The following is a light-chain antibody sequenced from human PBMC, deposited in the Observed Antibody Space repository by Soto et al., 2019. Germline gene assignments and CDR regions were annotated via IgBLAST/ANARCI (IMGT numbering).Light chain of an antibody. V-gene: IGKV1-6*01. J-gene: IGKJ2*01. CDR1: QDIRVD. Sequence: AIQMTQSPPSLSASVGDRVIITCRASQDIRVDVGWLQQRPGHAPNLLIYAASTLHTGVPSTFTGSGSGTVFTLTITDLQPGDVATYFCLQDYDFPSTFGRGTKLE. CDR3: LQDYDFPST. CDR2: AAS.